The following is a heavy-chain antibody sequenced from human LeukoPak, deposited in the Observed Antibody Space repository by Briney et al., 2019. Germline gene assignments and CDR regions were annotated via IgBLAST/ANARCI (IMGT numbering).Heavy chain of an antibody. Sequence: GGSLRLSCAASGFTFSSYSMNWVRQAPGKGLEWVSYISSSSSTIYYADSVKGRFTISRDNAKNSLYLQMNSLRAEDTAVYYCARDRYSSGWYFKSEQKDAFDIWGQGTMVTVSS. D-gene: IGHD6-19*01. CDR3: ARDRYSSGWYFKSEQKDAFDI. CDR2: ISSSSSTI. J-gene: IGHJ3*02. CDR1: GFTFSSYS. V-gene: IGHV3-48*01.